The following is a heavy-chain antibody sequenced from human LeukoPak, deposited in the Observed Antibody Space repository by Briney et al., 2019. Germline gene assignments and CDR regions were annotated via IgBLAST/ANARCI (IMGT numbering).Heavy chain of an antibody. J-gene: IGHJ4*02. CDR3: ARGYCSGGSCRGYFDY. CDR1: GYSISSGYY. V-gene: IGHV4-38-2*01. CDR2: IYHSGST. Sequence: SETLSLTCAVSGYSISSGYYWGWIRQPPGKGLEWIGSIYHSGSTYYNPSLKSRVTISVDTSKNQFSLKLSSVTAADTAVYYCARGYCSGGSCRGYFDYWGQGTLATVSS. D-gene: IGHD2-15*01.